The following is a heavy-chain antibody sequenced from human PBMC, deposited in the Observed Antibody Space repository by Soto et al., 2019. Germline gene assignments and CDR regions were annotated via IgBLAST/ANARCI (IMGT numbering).Heavy chain of an antibody. CDR3: ARERLGYSYGPTFDY. CDR2: ISAYNGNT. D-gene: IGHD5-18*01. J-gene: IGHJ4*02. V-gene: IGHV1-18*01. CDR1: GYTFTSYG. Sequence: QVQLVQSGAEVKKPGASVKVSCKASGYTFTSYGISWVRQAPGQGLEWMRWISAYNGNTNYAQKLQGRVTMNTDTSTSTANLELRSLRSNDTSVYYCARERLGYSYGPTFDYWGQGTLVTVCS.